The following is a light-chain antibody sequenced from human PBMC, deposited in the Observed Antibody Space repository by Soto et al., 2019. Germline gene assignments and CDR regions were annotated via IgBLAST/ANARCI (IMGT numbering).Light chain of an antibody. J-gene: IGKJ2*01. CDR3: QQYNNWRPYT. CDR1: QRVSSN. V-gene: IGKV3-15*01. CDR2: GAS. Sequence: DIVMTQSPATLSVSPGERATLSCRASQRVSSNLAWYQQKPGQAPRLLIYGASTRSTAIPARFSGSGSGTESSLPISSLQSDAFAVYDCQQYNNWRPYTFGQGTKLEIK.